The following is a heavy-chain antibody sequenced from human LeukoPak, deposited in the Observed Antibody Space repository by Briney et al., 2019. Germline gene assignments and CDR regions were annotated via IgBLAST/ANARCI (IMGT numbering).Heavy chain of an antibody. J-gene: IGHJ4*02. CDR1: GGTFSSYA. V-gene: IGHV1-69*05. CDR2: IIPIFGTA. Sequence: ASVKVSCKASGGTFSSYAISWVRQAPGQGLEWMGRIIPIFGTANYAQKFQGRVTITTDESTSTAYMELSSLRSEDTAVYYCAREKYYGSGGIDYWGQGTLVTVSS. CDR3: AREKYYGSGGIDY. D-gene: IGHD3-10*01.